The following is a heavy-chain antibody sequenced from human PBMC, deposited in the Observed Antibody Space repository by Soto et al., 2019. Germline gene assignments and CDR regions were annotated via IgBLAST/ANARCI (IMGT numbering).Heavy chain of an antibody. CDR3: ARDLGYCSGGSCYSHWFAP. Sequence: EVQLVESGGGLVKPGGSLRLSCAASGFTFSSYSMNWVRQAPGKGLEWVSSISSSSSYIYYADSVKGRFTISRDNAKNSLYLQMNSLRAEDTAVYYCARDLGYCSGGSCYSHWFAPWGQGTLVTVSS. CDR2: ISSSSSYI. CDR1: GFTFSSYS. J-gene: IGHJ5*02. V-gene: IGHV3-21*01. D-gene: IGHD2-15*01.